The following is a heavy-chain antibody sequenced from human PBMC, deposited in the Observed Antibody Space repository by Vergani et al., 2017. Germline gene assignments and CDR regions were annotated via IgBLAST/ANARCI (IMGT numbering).Heavy chain of an antibody. D-gene: IGHD6-13*01. V-gene: IGHV1-69*13. Sequence: QVQLVQSGAEVKKPGASVKVSCKASGYTFTSYGISWVRQAPGQGLEWMGGIIPIFGTANYAQKFQGRVTITADESTSTAYMELSSLRSEDTAVYYCASWVTQQLVPEGWFDPWGQGTLVTVSS. CDR3: ASWVTQQLVPEGWFDP. CDR1: GYTFTSYG. J-gene: IGHJ5*02. CDR2: IIPIFGTA.